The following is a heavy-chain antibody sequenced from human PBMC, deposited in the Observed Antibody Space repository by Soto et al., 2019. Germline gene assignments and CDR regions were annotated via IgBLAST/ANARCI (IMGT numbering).Heavy chain of an antibody. D-gene: IGHD6-13*01. Sequence: SETLSLTCTVSGGSISSGGYYWSWIRQHPGKGLEWIGYIYYSGSTYYNPSLKSRVTISVDTSKNQFSLKLSSVTAADTAVYYCARAGIAAAELDYWGQGTLVTVSS. J-gene: IGHJ4*02. V-gene: IGHV4-31*03. CDR3: ARAGIAAAELDY. CDR1: GGSISSGGYY. CDR2: IYYSGST.